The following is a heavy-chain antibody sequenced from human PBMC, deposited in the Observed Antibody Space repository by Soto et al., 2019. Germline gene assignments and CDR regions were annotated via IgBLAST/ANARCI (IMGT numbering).Heavy chain of an antibody. D-gene: IGHD3-22*01. V-gene: IGHV4-30-2*01. CDR2: IYHSGST. CDR3: AQGSGYYKEHFDY. CDR1: GGSISSGGYS. Sequence: SETLSLTCAVSGGSISSGGYSWSWIRQPPGKGLEWIGYIYHSGSTYYNPSLKSRVTISVDRSKNQFSLKLSSVTAADTAVYYCAQGSGYYKEHFDYWGQGTLVTVSS. J-gene: IGHJ4*02.